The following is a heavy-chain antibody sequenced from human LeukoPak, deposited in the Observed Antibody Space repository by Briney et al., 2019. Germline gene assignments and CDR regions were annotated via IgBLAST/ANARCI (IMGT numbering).Heavy chain of an antibody. CDR3: ARDRRGYSLYEGEGFDY. D-gene: IGHD5/OR15-5a*01. J-gene: IGHJ4*02. CDR1: GYTFKNYG. V-gene: IGHV1-18*04. CDR2: VSADNYNT. Sequence: ASVKVSCKASGYTFKNYGISWVRQAPGQGPQWMGWVSADNYNTKYAQKFEGRVTMTVDRSVGTAYMELTSLRSDDTAVYYCARDRRGYSLYEGEGFDYWGQGTLVTVSS.